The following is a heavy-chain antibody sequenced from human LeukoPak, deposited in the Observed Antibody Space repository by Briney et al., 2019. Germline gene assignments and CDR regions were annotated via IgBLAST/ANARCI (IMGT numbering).Heavy chain of an antibody. Sequence: GGPLRLSCAASGFTFSNYGMHWVRQAPGKGLEWVALIWFDGRNKFHADSVNGRFTISRDNSKNTLFLQMNTLRAEDTAVYYCAREWGPIAVSGGPGYWGQGALVTVSS. CDR3: AREWGPIAVSGGPGY. CDR2: IWFDGRNK. CDR1: GFTFSNYG. J-gene: IGHJ4*02. V-gene: IGHV3-33*01. D-gene: IGHD6-19*01.